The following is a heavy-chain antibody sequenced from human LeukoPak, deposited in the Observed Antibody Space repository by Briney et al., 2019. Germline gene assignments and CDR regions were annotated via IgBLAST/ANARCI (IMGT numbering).Heavy chain of an antibody. J-gene: IGHJ1*01. V-gene: IGHV1-2*02. CDR3: AFTASPIGVVVATHDDYQH. D-gene: IGHD2-15*01. Sequence: ASVKVSYKHSGSTFNVYYIRRLRQAPGQGREWMGWINPNSGGTNYAQKFQRRVTMTRDTSISTAYMEVSSLRSDDTAVYYCAFTASPIGVVVATHDDYQHRGPGTLVTVSS. CDR2: INPNSGGT. CDR1: GSTFNVYY.